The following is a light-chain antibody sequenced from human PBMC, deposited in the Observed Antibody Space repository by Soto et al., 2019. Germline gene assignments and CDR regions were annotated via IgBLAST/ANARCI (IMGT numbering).Light chain of an antibody. CDR1: SSNIGSNY. Sequence: QSVLTQPPSASGTPGQRVTISCSGSSSNIGSNYVYWYQQLPGTAPKLLIHRNNQRPSGVPDRFSGSKSGTSASLAISGLRSEDEADYYCAAWDDSLSGLFGGGTKVTVL. CDR2: RNN. V-gene: IGLV1-47*01. CDR3: AAWDDSLSGL. J-gene: IGLJ2*01.